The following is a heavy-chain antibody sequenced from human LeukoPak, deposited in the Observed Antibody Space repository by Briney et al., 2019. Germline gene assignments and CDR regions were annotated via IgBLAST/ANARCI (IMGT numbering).Heavy chain of an antibody. CDR1: GFTFSGSA. CDR2: IRSKANSYAT. Sequence: GGSLRLSCAASGFTFSGSAMHWVRQASEKGLEWVGRIRSKANSYATAYAASVKGRFTISRDDSKNTAYLQMNSLKTEDTAVYYCTRHESSGSYYRDYWGQGTLVTVSS. J-gene: IGHJ4*02. CDR3: TRHESSGSYYRDY. V-gene: IGHV3-73*01. D-gene: IGHD1-26*01.